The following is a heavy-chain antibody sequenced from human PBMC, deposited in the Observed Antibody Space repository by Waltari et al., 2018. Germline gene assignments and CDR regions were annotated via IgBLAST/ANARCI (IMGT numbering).Heavy chain of an antibody. CDR2: ISSSAVTI. V-gene: IGHV3-48*03. J-gene: IGHJ4*02. Sequence: EVQLVESGGHLVQPGGSLRLSCSVSGFTLSNYDMNWFRQAPGKSLEWISFISSSAVTIHYAAAVKGRFAVARDNAKNSLYLQMNNLRAEDTAFYFCARERGYDYGIDHWGQGTLVTVSS. CDR3: ARERGYDYGIDH. D-gene: IGHD5-18*01. CDR1: GFTLSNYD.